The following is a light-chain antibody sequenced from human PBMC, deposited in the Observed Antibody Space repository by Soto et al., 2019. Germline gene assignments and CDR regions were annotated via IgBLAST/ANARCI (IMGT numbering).Light chain of an antibody. Sequence: VLTQSTGTLSLSPGARATLSCRASQFVSSTYFAWYQQRPGKAPRLLIYGASSRATGIPDRFSGGGSETDITLTISRLESEYSAVYYCQQYGISPFTFGGGTKVDIK. CDR1: QFVSSTY. CDR2: GAS. J-gene: IGKJ4*01. CDR3: QQYGISPFT. V-gene: IGKV3-20*01.